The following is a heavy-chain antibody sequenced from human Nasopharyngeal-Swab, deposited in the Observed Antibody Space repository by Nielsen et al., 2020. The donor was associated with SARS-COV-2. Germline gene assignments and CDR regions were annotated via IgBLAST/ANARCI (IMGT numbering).Heavy chain of an antibody. Sequence: GGSLRPSCAVSGFPLKNYNMIWVRQAPGKGLEWLSYFSVFSLTTYYADSVKGRFTISRDNAKNTLYLQINSLKVEDTAVYYCARWRGSTTWYLDYWGQGTLVTVSS. CDR3: ARWRGSTTWYLDY. CDR2: FSVFSLTT. V-gene: IGHV3-48*04. J-gene: IGHJ4*02. D-gene: IGHD2-2*01. CDR1: GFPLKNYN.